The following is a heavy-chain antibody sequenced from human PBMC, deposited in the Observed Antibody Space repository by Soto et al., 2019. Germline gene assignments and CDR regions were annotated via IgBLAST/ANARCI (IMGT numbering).Heavy chain of an antibody. CDR3: ARGEKYSSDLQH. D-gene: IGHD6-19*01. V-gene: IGHV3-13*01. CDR2: IGTAGDT. J-gene: IGHJ1*01. CDR1: GFTFSSYD. Sequence: GGSLRLSCAASGFTFSSYDMHWVRQATGKGLEWVSAIGTAGDTYYPGSVKGRFTISRENAKNSLYLQMNSLRAGDTPVYYCARGEKYSSDLQHWGQGTLVTVSS.